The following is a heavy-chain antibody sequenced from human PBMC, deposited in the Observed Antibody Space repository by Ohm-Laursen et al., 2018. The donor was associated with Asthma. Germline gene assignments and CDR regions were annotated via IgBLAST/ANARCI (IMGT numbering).Heavy chain of an antibody. V-gene: IGHV3-23*01. Sequence: SLRLSCAASGFTFSDYALTWVRQAPGKGLEWVASVSANSGKTRYADSVKGRFTISRDNSKNTLYLQMNSLRAEDTAVYYCARDGYYYGYFYYYGMDVWGQGTTVTVSS. D-gene: IGHD3-10*01. CDR3: ARDGYYYGYFYYYGMDV. J-gene: IGHJ6*02. CDR2: VSANSGKT. CDR1: GFTFSDYA.